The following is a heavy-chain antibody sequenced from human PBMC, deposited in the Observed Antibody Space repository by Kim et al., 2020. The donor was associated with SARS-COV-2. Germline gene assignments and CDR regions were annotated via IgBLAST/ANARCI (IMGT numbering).Heavy chain of an antibody. CDR2: IYSGGST. J-gene: IGHJ6*02. CDR3: ARDGIAVAGWYYGMDV. Sequence: GSLRLSCAASGFTVSSNYMSWVRQAPGKGLEWVSVIYSGGSTYYADSVKGRFTISRDNSKNTLYLQMNSLRAEDTAVYYCARDGIAVAGWYYGMDVWGQGTTVTVSS. CDR1: GFTVSSNY. V-gene: IGHV3-66*01. D-gene: IGHD6-19*01.